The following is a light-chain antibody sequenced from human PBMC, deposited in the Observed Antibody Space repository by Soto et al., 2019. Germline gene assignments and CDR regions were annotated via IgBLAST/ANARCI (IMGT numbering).Light chain of an antibody. Sequence: QSALTQPASVSGSPGQSITISCTGTSSDVGGYNYVSWYQQHPGKAPKLMIYEVSNRPSGVSNRFSGSKSGNTASLTISGLQAEDEADYYCSSYTISSTLPFGGGTKLTVL. CDR3: SSYTISSTLP. CDR1: SSDVGGYNY. CDR2: EVS. V-gene: IGLV2-14*01. J-gene: IGLJ2*01.